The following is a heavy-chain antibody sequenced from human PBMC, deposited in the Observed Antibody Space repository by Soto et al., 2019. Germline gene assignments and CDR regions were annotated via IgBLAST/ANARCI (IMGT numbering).Heavy chain of an antibody. CDR3: AREDDSSGWYGY. CDR1: GYSFTNYA. CDR2: LNAGNGNT. J-gene: IGHJ4*02. Sequence: SLKGSCKGSGYSFTNYAIDCLRQAPGQRFEWMGRLNAGNGNTKYSQKFQGTVTITGDTSASTAYMELTSLRSEDTAVYYCAREDDSSGWYGYWGQGTLVTVSS. D-gene: IGHD6-19*01. V-gene: IGHV1-3*01.